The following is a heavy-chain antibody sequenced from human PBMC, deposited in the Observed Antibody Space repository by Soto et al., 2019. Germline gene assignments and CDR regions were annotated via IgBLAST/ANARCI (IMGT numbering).Heavy chain of an antibody. Sequence: GESLKISCKGSGYSFISHWIGWVRQMPGKGLEWMGIIYPGDSDTRYSPSFEGQVTITADKTTTTAYLQWSSLKASDTAMYYCTRSLPTPNFWGQGTLVTVSS. J-gene: IGHJ4*02. CDR1: GYSFISHW. CDR3: TRSLPTPNF. CDR2: IYPGDSDT. V-gene: IGHV5-51*01.